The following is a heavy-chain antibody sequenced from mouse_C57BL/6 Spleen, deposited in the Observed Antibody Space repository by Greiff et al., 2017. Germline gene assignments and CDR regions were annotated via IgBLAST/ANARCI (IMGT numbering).Heavy chain of an antibody. Sequence: QVQLQQPGAELVKPGASVKMSCKASGYTFTSYWITWVKQRPGQGLEWIGDIYPGSGSTNYNEKFKSKATLTVDTSSSTAYMQLSSLTSEDSAVYYCARGENYFQAMDYWGQGTSVTVSS. J-gene: IGHJ4*01. CDR1: GYTFTSYW. V-gene: IGHV1-55*01. CDR3: ARGENYFQAMDY. CDR2: IYPGSGST. D-gene: IGHD2-1*01.